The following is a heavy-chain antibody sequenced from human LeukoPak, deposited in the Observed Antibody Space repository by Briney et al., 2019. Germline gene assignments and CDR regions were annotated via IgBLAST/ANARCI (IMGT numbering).Heavy chain of an antibody. V-gene: IGHV3-23*01. CDR1: GLTFSSYA. Sequence: GGSLRLSCAASGLTFSSYAMSWGAQAPGKGREWGSASSGGGANTYYGDSVKGRFTISRDNSKNTLYLQINSLRAEDTAVYYCAKEFSPNRIVGATPFDYWGQRTLVTVSS. CDR2: SSGGGANT. CDR3: AKEFSPNRIVGATPFDY. J-gene: IGHJ4*02. D-gene: IGHD1-26*01.